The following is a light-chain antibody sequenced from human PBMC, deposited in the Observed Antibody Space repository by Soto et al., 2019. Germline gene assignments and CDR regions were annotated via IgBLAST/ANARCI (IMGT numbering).Light chain of an antibody. Sequence: EIVLTQSPGTLSLSPGERATLSCRASQSVSSSYFAWYQQKPGQAPRLLIYGASSRATGIPDRFSGSGSGTDFTLTISRLEPEDFAVYYCQQYANSPGTFGQGTKVEIK. CDR2: GAS. V-gene: IGKV3-20*01. J-gene: IGKJ1*01. CDR1: QSVSSSY. CDR3: QQYANSPGT.